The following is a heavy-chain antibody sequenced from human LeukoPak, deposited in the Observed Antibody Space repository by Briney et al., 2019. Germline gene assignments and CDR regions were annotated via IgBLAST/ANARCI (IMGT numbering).Heavy chain of an antibody. V-gene: IGHV1-58*02. CDR2: IIVGSGRT. Sequence: GASVKVSCKTSGFTFSNSAMQWVRQARGQRLEWIGWIIVGSGRTHYAQNLQERITITRDMSTNTAYMELSSLRSDDTAVYYCAAELYSGTYGRCCSFAFWGQGTQVTVS. D-gene: IGHD1-26*01. CDR3: AAELYSGTYGRCCSFAF. J-gene: IGHJ4*02. CDR1: GFTFSNSA.